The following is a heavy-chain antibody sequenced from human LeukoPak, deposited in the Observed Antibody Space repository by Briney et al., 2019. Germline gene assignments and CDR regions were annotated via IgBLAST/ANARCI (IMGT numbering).Heavy chain of an antibody. D-gene: IGHD2-21*02. CDR2: IHYSGSS. CDR3: ARGRRTAVVTDFDY. J-gene: IGHJ4*02. CDR1: GGSISSYY. Sequence: SETLSLTCTVSGGSISSYYLTWIRQPPGKGLEWIGYIHYSGSSRSHPSLNSRVTMSVDTSKSQFFLKLTSVTAADTAVYYCARGRRTAVVTDFDYWGQGTLVTVSS. V-gene: IGHV4-59*01.